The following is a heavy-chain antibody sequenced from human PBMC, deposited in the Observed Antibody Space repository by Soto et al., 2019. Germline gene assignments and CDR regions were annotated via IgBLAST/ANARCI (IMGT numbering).Heavy chain of an antibody. J-gene: IGHJ6*02. CDR3: TTSLELPLGTDV. CDR2: FDPEGGET. Sequence: ASVKVSCKVSGYTLTELSMHWVRQAPGKGLEWMGSFDPEGGETIYTQTFQGRLTLTGDTSTDTAHMELSRLRSEDTAVYYCTTSLELPLGTDVWGQGTTVTVSS. D-gene: IGHD1-7*01. CDR1: GYTLTELS. V-gene: IGHV1-24*01.